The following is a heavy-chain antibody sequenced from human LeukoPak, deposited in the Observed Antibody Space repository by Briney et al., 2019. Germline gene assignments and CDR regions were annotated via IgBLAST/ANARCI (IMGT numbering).Heavy chain of an antibody. CDR3: TRTRGCSSTSCYADY. D-gene: IGHD2-2*01. J-gene: IGHJ4*02. V-gene: IGHV3-23*01. CDR2: ISASGGST. Sequence: GESLKISCAASGFTFSDYAMSWVRQAPGKGLEWVSGISASGGSTNYADSVRGRFTISRDNSKNTLYVQMNSLRDEDTALYYCTRTRGCSSTSCYADYWGQGTLVTVSS. CDR1: GFTFSDYA.